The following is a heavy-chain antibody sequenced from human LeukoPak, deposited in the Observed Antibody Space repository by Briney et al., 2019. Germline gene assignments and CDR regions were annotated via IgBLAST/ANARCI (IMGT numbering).Heavy chain of an antibody. CDR1: GGSISSSSYY. Sequence: SETLSLTCTVSGGSISSSSYYWGWIRQPPGKGLEWIGEINHSGSTNYNPSLKSRVTISVDTSKNQFSLKLSSVTAADTAVYYCARGGVSWWDYWGQGTLVTVSS. J-gene: IGHJ4*02. D-gene: IGHD2-15*01. CDR3: ARGGVSWWDY. CDR2: INHSGST. V-gene: IGHV4-39*07.